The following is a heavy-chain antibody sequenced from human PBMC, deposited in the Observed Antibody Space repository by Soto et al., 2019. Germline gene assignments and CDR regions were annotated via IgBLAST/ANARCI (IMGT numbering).Heavy chain of an antibody. V-gene: IGHV4-31*03. CDR1: GGSISSGGYY. J-gene: IGHJ5*02. D-gene: IGHD4-17*01. CDR2: IYYSGST. Sequence: SETLSFTCTVSGGSISSGGYYWSWIRQHPGKGLEWIGYIYYSGSTYYNPSLKSRVTISVDTSKNQFSLKLSSVTAADTAVYYCARDWNTVTTVYGFDPWGQGTLVTVSS. CDR3: ARDWNTVTTVYGFDP.